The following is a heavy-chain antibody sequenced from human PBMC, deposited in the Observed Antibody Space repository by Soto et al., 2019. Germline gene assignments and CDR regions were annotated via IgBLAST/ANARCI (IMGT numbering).Heavy chain of an antibody. V-gene: IGHV3-21*01. CDR3: ARAEPAAPFDY. CDR1: GFTFTSYI. CDR2: IISSGSDI. Sequence: GGSLRLSCAASGFTFTSYIMHWVRQTPGKGLEWVSSIISSGSDIYYADSVKGRFTISRDNAKNSLYLQMNSLRAEDTAVYYCARAEPAAPFDYWGQGTLVTVSS. J-gene: IGHJ4*02. D-gene: IGHD2-2*01.